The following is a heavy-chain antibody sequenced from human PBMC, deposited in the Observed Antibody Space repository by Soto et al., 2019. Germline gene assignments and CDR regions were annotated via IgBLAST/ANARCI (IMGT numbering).Heavy chain of an antibody. CDR3: AIGQRFSDWFDL. CDR2: VYSSGGT. V-gene: IGHV4-4*07. D-gene: IGHD3-3*01. CDR1: GGSMSSYY. J-gene: IGHJ5*02. Sequence: SETLSLTCTVSGGSMSSYYWTWSRQPAGKGREWIGRVYSSGGTHYNPSLKGRVSISLDTSKNQFSLRLLSVIDSDTAVYYCAIGQRFSDWFDLWGQGTLVTVSS.